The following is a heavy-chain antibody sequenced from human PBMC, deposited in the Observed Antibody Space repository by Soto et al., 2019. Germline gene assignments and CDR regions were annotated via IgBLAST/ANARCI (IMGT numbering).Heavy chain of an antibody. CDR2: ISYEGSHT. Sequence: QVQLVESGGGVVQPGRSLRLSCAASGFIFSSYGMHWVRQAPGKGLEWVAVISYEGSHTYYADSVKGRFTITRDNSKTTPYLQMNSLRPEDTAVYYCAKEVHCGGGSCSWSEGFDYWGQGTLLTVSS. J-gene: IGHJ4*02. D-gene: IGHD2-15*01. V-gene: IGHV3-30*18. CDR3: AKEVHCGGGSCSWSEGFDY. CDR1: GFIFSSYG.